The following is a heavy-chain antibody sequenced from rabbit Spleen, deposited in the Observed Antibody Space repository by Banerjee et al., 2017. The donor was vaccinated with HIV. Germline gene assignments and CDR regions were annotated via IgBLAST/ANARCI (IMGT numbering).Heavy chain of an antibody. D-gene: IGHD8-1*01. CDR2: IGSGSTGNT. V-gene: IGHV1S40*01. Sequence: QQLVESGGGLVKPGASLTLTCKASGFDFSRGYDMCWVRQAPGKGLEWIGCIGSGSTGNTYYASWAKGRFTISKTSSTTVTLQMTSLTAADTATYFCARDGTGGSYFALWGPGTLVTVS. CDR1: GFDFSRGYD. J-gene: IGHJ4*01. CDR3: ARDGTGGSYFAL.